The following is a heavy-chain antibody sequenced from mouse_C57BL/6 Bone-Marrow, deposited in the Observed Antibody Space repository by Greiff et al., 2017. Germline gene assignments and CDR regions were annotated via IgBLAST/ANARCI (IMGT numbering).Heavy chain of an antibody. CDR2: ISSGGSYT. D-gene: IGHD1-1*01. J-gene: IGHJ4*01. CDR3: ARQTVVHYYAMDY. CDR1: GFTFSSYA. V-gene: IGHV5-6*03. Sequence: EVKLVESGGGLVKPGGSLKLSCAASGFTFSSYAMSWVRQTPDKRLEWVATISSGGSYTYYPDSVQGRFTISRDNDKKNLYLKKSSLKSEDTTRYYCARQTVVHYYAMDYWGQGTSVTVSS.